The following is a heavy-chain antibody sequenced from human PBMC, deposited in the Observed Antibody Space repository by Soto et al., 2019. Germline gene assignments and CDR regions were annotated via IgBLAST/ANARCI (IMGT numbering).Heavy chain of an antibody. Sequence: GGSLRLSCAASGFTFSTYAIHWVRQAPGKGLEWVAIISYDGSNKYYANSVKGRFTISRDNSKSTLYLQMNSLRAEDTAVYYCARDLRPGYCNSISCYRAMDVRGQGTTVTVSS. J-gene: IGHJ6*02. CDR2: ISYDGSNK. V-gene: IGHV3-30-3*01. CDR1: GFTFSTYA. CDR3: ARDLRPGYCNSISCYRAMDV. D-gene: IGHD2-2*02.